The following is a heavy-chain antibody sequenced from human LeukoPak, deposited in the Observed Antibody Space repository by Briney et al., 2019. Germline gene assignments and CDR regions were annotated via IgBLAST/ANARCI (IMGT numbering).Heavy chain of an antibody. CDR2: ISAYNGNT. V-gene: IGHV1-18*01. J-gene: IGHJ6*02. CDR3: ASSPTYYYYYGMDV. Sequence: VASVKVSCKASGYTFTSYGISWVRQAPGQGLEWMGWISAYNGNTNYAQKLQGRVTMTTDTSTSTAYMELRSLRSDDTAVYYCASSPTYYYYYGMDVWGQGTTVTVSS. CDR1: GYTFTSYG.